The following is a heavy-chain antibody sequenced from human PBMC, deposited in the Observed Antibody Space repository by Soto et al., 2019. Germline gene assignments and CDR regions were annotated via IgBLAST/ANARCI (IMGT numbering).Heavy chain of an antibody. D-gene: IGHD6-19*01. V-gene: IGHV1-2*04. J-gene: IGHJ6*02. CDR2: INPNSGGT. CDR1: GYTFTGYY. Sequence: ASVKVSCKASGYTFTGYYMHWVRQAPGQGLEWMGWINPNSGGTNYAQKFQGWVTMTRDTSISTAYMELSSLRSEDTAVYYCARGVEAVAGYYYYFGMDVWGQGTTVTVSS. CDR3: ARGVEAVAGYYYYFGMDV.